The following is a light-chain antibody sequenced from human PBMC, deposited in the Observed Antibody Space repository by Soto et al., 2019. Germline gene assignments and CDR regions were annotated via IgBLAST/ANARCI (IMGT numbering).Light chain of an antibody. Sequence: DIQMTQSPSDMSASVGDRVTITCRASQDISNFLVWFQQRPGKVPKRLIYSATRLESGVPSRFSGSGSGTDFTLTISSLQPEDFATYYCQQSYSTSTTFGQGTKVDI. CDR3: QQSYSTSTT. V-gene: IGKV1-17*03. J-gene: IGKJ1*01. CDR1: QDISNF. CDR2: SAT.